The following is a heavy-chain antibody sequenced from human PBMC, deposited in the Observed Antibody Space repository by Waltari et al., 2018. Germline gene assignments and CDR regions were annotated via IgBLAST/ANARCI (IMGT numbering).Heavy chain of an antibody. CDR3: ARARITMIVVVPRWYFDL. Sequence: QLQLQESGPGLVKPSETLSLTCTVSGGSISSSSYYWGWIRQPPGKGLEWLGSIYYSGSTYYNPSLKSRVTISVDTSKNQFSLKLSSVTAADTAVYYCARARITMIVVVPRWYFDLWGRGTLVTVSS. CDR1: GGSISSSSYY. CDR2: IYYSGST. V-gene: IGHV4-39*01. J-gene: IGHJ2*01. D-gene: IGHD3-22*01.